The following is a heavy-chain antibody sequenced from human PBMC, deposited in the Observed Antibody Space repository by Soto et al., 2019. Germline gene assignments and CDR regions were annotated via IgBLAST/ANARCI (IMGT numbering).Heavy chain of an antibody. D-gene: IGHD3-10*01. CDR3: ARGDYYGSGSYYWESSDYYYYGMDV. V-gene: IGHV1-18*04. CDR1: GYTFTSYG. Sequence: ASVKVSCKASGYTFTSYGISWVRQAPGQGLEWMGWISAYNGNTNYAQKLQGRVTMTTDTSTSTAHMELRSLRSGDTAVYYCARGDYYGSGSYYWESSDYYYYGMDVWGQGTTVTVSS. CDR2: ISAYNGNT. J-gene: IGHJ6*02.